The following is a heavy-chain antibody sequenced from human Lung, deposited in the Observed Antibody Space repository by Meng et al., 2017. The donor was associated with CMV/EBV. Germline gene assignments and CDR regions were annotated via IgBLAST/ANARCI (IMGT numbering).Heavy chain of an antibody. CDR3: ARVEVGITSGDY. V-gene: IGHV1-18*01. Sequence: QAQPVQSGVEVKKPGASGKVSCKASGYTFTNYGITWVRQAPGQGLEWMGWINAYNGDTNYAQTLQGRVTMTTDTSTSTAYMELRSLRSDDTAVYYCARVEVGITSGDYWGQGTLVTVSS. CDR2: INAYNGDT. D-gene: IGHD1-26*01. J-gene: IGHJ4*02. CDR1: GYTFTNYG.